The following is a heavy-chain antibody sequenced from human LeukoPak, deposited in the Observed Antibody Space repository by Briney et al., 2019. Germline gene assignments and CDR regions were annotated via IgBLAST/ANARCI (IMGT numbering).Heavy chain of an antibody. CDR3: ARLWTGELYYGSGSYGPAFDI. CDR1: GYTFTSYY. V-gene: IGHV1-46*01. CDR2: INPSGGST. Sequence: GASVKVSCKASGYTFTSYYMHWVRQATGQRLEWMGIINPSGGSTSYAQKFQGRVTMTRDMSTSTVYMELSSLRSEDTAVYYCARLWTGELYYGSGSYGPAFDIWGQGTMVTVSS. D-gene: IGHD3-10*01. J-gene: IGHJ3*02.